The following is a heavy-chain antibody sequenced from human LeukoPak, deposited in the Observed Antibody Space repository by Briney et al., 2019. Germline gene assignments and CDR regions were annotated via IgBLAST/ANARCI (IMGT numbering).Heavy chain of an antibody. Sequence: PSETLSLTCTVSGGSVSSGDYYWSWIRQPPGKGLEWIGSVYHSGETYYNPSLNSRVTISVDRSKNQLSLKLNSVTAADTAVYFCARYFDADHDQDAFDVWGQGTLVTVSS. J-gene: IGHJ3*01. CDR2: VYHSGET. CDR3: ARYFDADHDQDAFDV. D-gene: IGHD3-9*01. V-gene: IGHV4-30-2*01. CDR1: GGSVSSGDYY.